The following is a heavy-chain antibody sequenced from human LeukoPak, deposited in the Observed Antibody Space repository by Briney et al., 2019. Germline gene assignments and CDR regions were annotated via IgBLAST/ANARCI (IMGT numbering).Heavy chain of an antibody. J-gene: IGHJ4*02. CDR2: ISGSGGNT. CDR3: AKPARTDYADY. V-gene: IGHV3-23*01. D-gene: IGHD1-14*01. CDR1: GFTFSSYW. Sequence: GGSLRLSCAASGFTFSSYWMSWVRQAPGKGLEWVSSISGSGGNTYYADSVKGRFTVSRDNSKNTLYLQMNSLRAEDTAVYYCAKPARTDYADYWGQGTLVTVSS.